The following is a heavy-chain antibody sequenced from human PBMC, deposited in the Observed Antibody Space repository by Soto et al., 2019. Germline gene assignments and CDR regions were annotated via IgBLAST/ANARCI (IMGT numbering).Heavy chain of an antibody. CDR3: ASECVVPAAQYPHYYYGMDV. CDR2: IYPGDSDT. V-gene: IGHV5-51*01. D-gene: IGHD2-2*01. Sequence: PGESLKISCKGSGYSFTSYWIGWVRQMPGKGLEWMGIIYPGDSDTRYSPSFQGQVTISADKTVSTAYLQWSSLKASDTAMYHRASECVVPAAQYPHYYYGMDVWGQGTTVKVS. CDR1: GYSFTSYW. J-gene: IGHJ6*02.